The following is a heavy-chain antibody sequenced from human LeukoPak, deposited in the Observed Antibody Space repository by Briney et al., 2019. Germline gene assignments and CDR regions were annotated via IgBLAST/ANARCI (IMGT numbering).Heavy chain of an antibody. CDR3: AKDHFADYGDYVGFFGY. V-gene: IGHV3-23*01. Sequence: GGSLRLSCAASGFTFSSYAMSWVRQAPGKGLEGVSAISGSGGSTYYADSVKGRFTISRDNSKNTLYLQMNSLRAEDTAVYYCAKDHFADYGDYVGFFGYWGQGTLVTVSS. CDR1: GFTFSSYA. D-gene: IGHD4-17*01. J-gene: IGHJ4*02. CDR2: ISGSGGST.